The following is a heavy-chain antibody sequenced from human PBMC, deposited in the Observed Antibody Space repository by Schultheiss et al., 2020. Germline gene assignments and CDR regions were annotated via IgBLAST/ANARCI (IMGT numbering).Heavy chain of an antibody. CDR2: INTNTGNP. J-gene: IGHJ4*02. V-gene: IGHV7-4-1*02. CDR1: EYTFTNYG. Sequence: ASVKVSCKASEYTFTNYGINWVRQAPGQGLEWMGWINTNTGNPTYAQGFTGRFVFSLDTSVTTAYLQITSLKSEDTAVYFCARGNQIFPLDFWGQGTLVTVSS. D-gene: IGHD3-3*01. CDR3: ARGNQIFPLDF.